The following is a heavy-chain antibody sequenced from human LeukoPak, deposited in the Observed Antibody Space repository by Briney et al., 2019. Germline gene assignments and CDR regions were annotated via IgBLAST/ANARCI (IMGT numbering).Heavy chain of an antibody. CDR1: GFTFSSYS. V-gene: IGHV3-21*01. D-gene: IGHD1-26*01. J-gene: IGHJ4*02. CDR3: ARDRSSKVGLDY. CDR2: ISSSSSYI. Sequence: RSGGSLRLSCAASGFTFSSYSMNWVRQAPGKGLEWVSSISSSSSYIYYADSVKGRFTISRDNAKNSLYLQMNSLRAEDTAVYYCARDRSSKVGLDYWGQGTLVTVSS.